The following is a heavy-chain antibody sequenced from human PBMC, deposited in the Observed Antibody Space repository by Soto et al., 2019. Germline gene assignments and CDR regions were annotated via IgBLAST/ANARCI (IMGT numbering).Heavy chain of an antibody. J-gene: IGHJ4*02. CDR1: GYTLTNYA. CDR2: IDPGSGYP. D-gene: IGHD2-8*01. V-gene: IGHV1-3*01. Sequence: QVQLVQSGAGVKKPGASVRVSCTPSGYTLTNYAIHWVRQAAGQGLEWLGRIDPGSGYPTYSQKFQGRITLSRDSSASTFYMDLTSLTSEDTAVYFCTRDLNGGNPFDYWGRGTLVTVSS. CDR3: TRDLNGGNPFDY.